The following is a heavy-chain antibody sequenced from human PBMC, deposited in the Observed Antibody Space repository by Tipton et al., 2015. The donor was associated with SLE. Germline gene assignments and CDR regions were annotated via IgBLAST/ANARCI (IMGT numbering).Heavy chain of an antibody. CDR2: IYYSGST. CDR1: GGSISSGGYY. V-gene: IGHV4-39*07. Sequence: TLSLTCTVSGGSISSGGYYWSWIRQHPGKGLEWIGSIYYSGSTYYNPSLKSRVTTSVDTSKNQFSLKMTSVTAADTAVYYCARIGGAGDLYYYYMDVWGKRPTVTVSS. D-gene: IGHD7-27*01. J-gene: IGHJ6*03. CDR3: ARIGGAGDLYYYYMDV.